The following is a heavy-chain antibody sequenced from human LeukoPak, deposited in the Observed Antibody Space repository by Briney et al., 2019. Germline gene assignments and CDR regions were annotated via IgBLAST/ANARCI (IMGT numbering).Heavy chain of an antibody. Sequence: GASVKVSCTSSVYTFTSYDINWVRQATGQGLEWMGWMNPNSGNTGYAQKFQGRVTMTRNTSISTAYMELSSLRSEDTAVYYCALGSRYYRIDYWGQGTLVTVSS. CDR3: ALGSRYYRIDY. V-gene: IGHV1-8*01. CDR1: VYTFTSYD. CDR2: MNPNSGNT. J-gene: IGHJ4*02. D-gene: IGHD1-26*01.